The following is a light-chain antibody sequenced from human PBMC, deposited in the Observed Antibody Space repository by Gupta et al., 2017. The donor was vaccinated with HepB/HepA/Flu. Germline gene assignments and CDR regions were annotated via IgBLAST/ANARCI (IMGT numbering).Light chain of an antibody. V-gene: IGLV3-9*01. CDR3: QVCDSNTEI. J-gene: IGLJ1*01. CDR2: RDT. CDR1: NIGNKN. Sequence: SYELTQPLSVSVALGQTARLTRGGNNIGNKNVHWYHQKPIQAPVLVIYRDTNRPSRIPERFSGSNSGNTATLTITRAQAGDEADYYCQVCDSNTEIFGTGTKLTVL.